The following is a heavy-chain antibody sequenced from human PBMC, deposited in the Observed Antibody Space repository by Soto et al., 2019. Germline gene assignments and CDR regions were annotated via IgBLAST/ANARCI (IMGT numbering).Heavy chain of an antibody. CDR3: ARYTYTSRYSYYGMDV. Sequence: ASVKVACKASGFTFTGYYIHWVRQAPGQGLEWMGGIIPIYGTANYAQKFQGRVTITADESTSIAYLQMNSLTSEDTAVYYCARYTYTSRYSYYGMDVWGHGTTVTVSS. J-gene: IGHJ6*02. V-gene: IGHV1-69*13. D-gene: IGHD6-13*01. CDR2: IIPIYGTA. CDR1: GFTFTGYY.